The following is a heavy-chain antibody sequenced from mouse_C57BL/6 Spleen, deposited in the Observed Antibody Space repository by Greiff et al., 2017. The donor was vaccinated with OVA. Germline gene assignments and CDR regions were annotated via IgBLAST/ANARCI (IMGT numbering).Heavy chain of an antibody. V-gene: IGHV14-4*01. CDR2: IDPENGDT. CDR1: GFNIKDDY. D-gene: IGHD2-5*01. CDR3: TTKESNYEGY. J-gene: IGHJ2*01. Sequence: EVKLMESGAELVRPGASVKLSCTASGFNIKDDYMHWVKQRPEQGLEWIGWIDPENGDTEYASHFQGKATITADTSSNTAYLQLSSLTAEDTAVYYCTTKESNYEGYWGQGTTLTVSA.